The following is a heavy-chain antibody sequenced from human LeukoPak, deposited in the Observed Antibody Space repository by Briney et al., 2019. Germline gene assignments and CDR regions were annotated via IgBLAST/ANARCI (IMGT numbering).Heavy chain of an antibody. J-gene: IGHJ5*02. Sequence: GSLRLSCSASGFTFTNAWMSWVRQPPGKGLEWIGEIHDSGTTNYNTSLRSRVIISLDTSKNQLSLKLNSMTAADTAVYYCASRTGVSGPSWGQGALVTVSS. V-gene: IGHV4-4*02. CDR1: GFTFTNAW. CDR2: IHDSGTT. D-gene: IGHD6-25*01. CDR3: ASRTGVSGPS.